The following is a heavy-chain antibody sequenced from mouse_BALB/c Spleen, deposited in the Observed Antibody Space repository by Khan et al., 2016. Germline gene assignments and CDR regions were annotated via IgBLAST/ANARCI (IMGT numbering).Heavy chain of an antibody. V-gene: IGHV2-2*02. Sequence: QVQLQESGPGLVQPSQSLSITCTVPGFSLTSYGVHWVRQSPGKGLEWLGVIWSGGSTDYNAAFISRLSISKDNSKSQVFFNMNSLQANDTALYYWAKNPTLVSSYYAMDYRDQGTSVPVSS. D-gene: IGHD2-10*02. CDR1: GFSLTSYG. CDR3: AKNPTLVSSYYAMDY. CDR2: IWSGGST. J-gene: IGHJ4*01.